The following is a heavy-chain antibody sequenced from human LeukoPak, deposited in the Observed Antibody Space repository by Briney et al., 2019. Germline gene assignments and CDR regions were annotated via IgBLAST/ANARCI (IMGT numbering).Heavy chain of an antibody. CDR3: ARDKRGYCSGGSCSTGIFDY. J-gene: IGHJ4*02. V-gene: IGHV4-31*03. Sequence: SETLSLTCTVSGGSISNGGYYWSWIRQHPGKGLEWIGYIYYSGSTYYNPSLKSRVTISVDTSKNQFSLKLSSVTAADTAVYYCARDKRGYCSGGSCSTGIFDYWGQGTLVTVSS. CDR1: GGSISNGGYY. D-gene: IGHD2-15*01. CDR2: IYYSGST.